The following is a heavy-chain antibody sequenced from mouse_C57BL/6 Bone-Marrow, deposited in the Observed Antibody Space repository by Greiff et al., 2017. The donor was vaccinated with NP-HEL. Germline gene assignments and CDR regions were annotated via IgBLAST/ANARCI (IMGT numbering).Heavy chain of an antibody. Sequence: EVQGVESGGGLVKPGGSLKLSCAASGFPFSSYAMSWVRQTPEKRLEWVATISDGGSYTYYPDNVKGRFTISRDNAKNTLYLQLSHLKSEDTAMYYCARGVNWARAMDYWGQGTSVTVSS. J-gene: IGHJ4*01. CDR1: GFPFSSYA. CDR2: ISDGGSYT. CDR3: ARGVNWARAMDY. D-gene: IGHD4-1*01. V-gene: IGHV5-4*01.